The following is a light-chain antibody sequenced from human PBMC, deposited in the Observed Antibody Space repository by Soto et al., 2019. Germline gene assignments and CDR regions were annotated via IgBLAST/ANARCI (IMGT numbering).Light chain of an antibody. CDR2: EVS. J-gene: IGLJ3*02. V-gene: IGLV2-14*01. Sequence: QSALTQPASVSGSPGQSITISCTGTSSDVGGYNYVSWYQQHPGKAPKLMIYEVSNRPSGVSNRFSGSKSVNTASLTISGLQAEDEADYYGSSYTSSSAWVFGGGTKLTVL. CDR3: SSYTSSSAWV. CDR1: SSDVGGYNY.